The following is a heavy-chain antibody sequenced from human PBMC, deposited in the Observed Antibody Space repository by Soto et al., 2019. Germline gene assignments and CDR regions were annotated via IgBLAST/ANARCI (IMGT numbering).Heavy chain of an antibody. J-gene: IGHJ6*03. D-gene: IGHD4-4*01. Sequence: VGSLRLSCAASGFTFSSYWMHWVRQAPGKGLVWVSRINSDGSSTTYADFVKGRFTVSRDNAENTLYLQMNSLRAEDTAVYYCARVGSNHGRGWDYYYMDVWGKGTTVPVSS. CDR3: ARVGSNHGRGWDYYYMDV. CDR1: GFTFSSYW. CDR2: INSDGSST. V-gene: IGHV3-74*01.